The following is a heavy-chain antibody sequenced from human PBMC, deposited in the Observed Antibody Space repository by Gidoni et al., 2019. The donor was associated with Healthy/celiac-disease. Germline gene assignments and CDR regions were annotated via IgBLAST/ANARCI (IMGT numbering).Heavy chain of an antibody. Sequence: TGKGLEWVGRIKSKTDGGTTDYAAPVKGRFTISRDDSKNTLYLQMNSLKTEDTAVYYCTTDHPVTSQKAFDIWGQGTMVTVSS. J-gene: IGHJ3*02. V-gene: IGHV3-15*01. CDR3: TTDHPVTSQKAFDI. D-gene: IGHD4-17*01. CDR2: IKSKTDGGTT.